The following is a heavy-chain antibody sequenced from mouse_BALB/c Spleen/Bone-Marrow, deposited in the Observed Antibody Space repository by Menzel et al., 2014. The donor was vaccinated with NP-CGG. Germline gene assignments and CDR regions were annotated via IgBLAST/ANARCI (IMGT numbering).Heavy chain of an antibody. J-gene: IGHJ2*01. CDR2: IWSGGST. CDR1: GFSFPNYG. V-gene: IGHV2-2*02. D-gene: IGHD4-1*01. Sequence: VQLQQSGPGLVQPSQSLSITCTVSGFSFPNYGVHWVRQSPGKGLEWLGVIWSGGSTDYNAAFISRLSISKDYSKSQVFFKMNSLQVNDTAIYYCARNPVGRNYFDYWGQGTTLTVSS. CDR3: ARNPVGRNYFDY.